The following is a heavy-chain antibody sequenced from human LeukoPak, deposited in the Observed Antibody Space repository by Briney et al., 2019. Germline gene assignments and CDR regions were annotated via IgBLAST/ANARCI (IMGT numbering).Heavy chain of an antibody. CDR1: GFTFSNYA. Sequence: PGGSLRLSCAASGFTFSNYAMHWVRQAPGKGLEWVAVISSDGGHKSYADSVKGRFSISRDSSKKTLYLQLSGLRVEDTAVYYCARDPGYCTSHSCTTYFDYWGQGTLVTVSS. J-gene: IGHJ4*02. CDR2: ISSDGGHK. D-gene: IGHD2-2*01. V-gene: IGHV3-30*04. CDR3: ARDPGYCTSHSCTTYFDY.